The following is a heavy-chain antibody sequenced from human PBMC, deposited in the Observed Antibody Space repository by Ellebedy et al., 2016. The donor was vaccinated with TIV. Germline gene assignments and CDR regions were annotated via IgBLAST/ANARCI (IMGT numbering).Heavy chain of an antibody. J-gene: IGHJ4*02. CDR3: ARLGSYFDR. CDR2: VYFSGNT. CDR1: GGSITSYY. D-gene: IGHD3-10*01. Sequence: SETLSLTCNVSGGSITSYYWNWLRQPPGQGLEWIGYVYFSGNTNYNPSLKSRVAISVDTSKNQFSLNLNSVTAADTAVYYCARLGSYFDRWGQGALVTVSS. V-gene: IGHV4-59*01.